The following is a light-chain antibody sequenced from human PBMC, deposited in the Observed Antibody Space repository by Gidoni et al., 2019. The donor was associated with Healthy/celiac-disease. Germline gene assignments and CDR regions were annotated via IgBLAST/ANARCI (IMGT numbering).Light chain of an antibody. Sequence: SYVLTQPTSVSVAPGQTARITCGGNNIGSKSVHWYQQKPGQAPVLVVYADSDRPSGIPERFSGSNSGNTATLTISRVEAGDEADYYCQVWDSSSDHWVFGGGTKLTVL. CDR2: ADS. J-gene: IGLJ3*02. V-gene: IGLV3-21*02. CDR1: NIGSKS. CDR3: QVWDSSSDHWV.